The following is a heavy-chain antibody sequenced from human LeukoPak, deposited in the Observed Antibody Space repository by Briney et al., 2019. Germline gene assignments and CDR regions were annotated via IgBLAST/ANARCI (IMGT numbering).Heavy chain of an antibody. Sequence: GASVKVSCKASGYTFTSYAMNWVRQAPGQGLEWMGWINTNTGNPTYAQGFTGRFVFSLDTSVSTAYLRISSLKAEDTAVYYCARESVRRYYDSSGYFGWFDPWGQGTLVTVSS. CDR3: ARESVRRYYDSSGYFGWFDP. J-gene: IGHJ5*02. D-gene: IGHD3-22*01. V-gene: IGHV7-4-1*02. CDR1: GYTFTSYA. CDR2: INTNTGNP.